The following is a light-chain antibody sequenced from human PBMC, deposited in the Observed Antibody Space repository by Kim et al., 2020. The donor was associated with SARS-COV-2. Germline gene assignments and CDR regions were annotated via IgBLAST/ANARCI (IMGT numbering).Light chain of an antibody. Sequence: QSVTISCTGTSRDVGGYNYVSWYQQHPGKAPKLVIFDVSKRPSGVPDRFSGSKSGNTASLTISGLQAEDEADYYCCSYAGSYTLVVFGGGTQLTVL. CDR2: DVS. J-gene: IGLJ2*01. V-gene: IGLV2-11*01. CDR1: SRDVGGYNY. CDR3: CSYAGSYTLVV.